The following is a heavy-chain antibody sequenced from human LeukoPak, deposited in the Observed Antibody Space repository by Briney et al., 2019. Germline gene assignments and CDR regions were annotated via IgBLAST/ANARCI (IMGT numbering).Heavy chain of an antibody. V-gene: IGHV1-2*02. CDR3: ARSLITFGGVSYYYMDV. J-gene: IGHJ6*03. CDR2: INPNSGGT. Sequence: ASVKVSCKASGYTFTGYYMHWVRQASGQGLEWMGWINPNSGGTNYAQKFQGRVTMTRDTSISTAYMELSRLRSDDTAVYYCARSLITFGGVSYYYMDVWGKGTTVTVSS. CDR1: GYTFTGYY. D-gene: IGHD3-16*01.